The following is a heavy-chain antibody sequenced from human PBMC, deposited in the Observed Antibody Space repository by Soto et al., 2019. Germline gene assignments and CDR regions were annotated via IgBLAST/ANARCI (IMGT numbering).Heavy chain of an antibody. D-gene: IGHD2-15*01. CDR2: INAGNGNT. V-gene: IGHV1-3*01. CDR3: ARGVAPYYFDD. Sequence: ASVKVSCKASGYTFTSYSMHWVRQAPGQRLEWMGWINAGNGNTKYSQKFQGRVTITRDTSASTAYMELSSLRSEDTAVYYCARGVAPYYFDDWGQGTLVTVAS. J-gene: IGHJ4*02. CDR1: GYTFTSYS.